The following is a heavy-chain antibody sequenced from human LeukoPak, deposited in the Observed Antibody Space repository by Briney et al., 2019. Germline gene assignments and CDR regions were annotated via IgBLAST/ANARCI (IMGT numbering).Heavy chain of an antibody. V-gene: IGHV3-23*01. J-gene: IGHJ4*02. CDR3: AKAWSYWAYFAY. CDR2: IGGGGGST. CDR1: GFTFSDYA. D-gene: IGHD3-10*01. Sequence: EAGGSLRLSCAASGFTFSDYAMSWVRQAPGTGLEWVSTIGGGGGSTYYADSVKGRFTISRDNSKNTLYLQMISLRAEDTAVYYCAKAWSYWAYFAYWGQGTLVTVSS.